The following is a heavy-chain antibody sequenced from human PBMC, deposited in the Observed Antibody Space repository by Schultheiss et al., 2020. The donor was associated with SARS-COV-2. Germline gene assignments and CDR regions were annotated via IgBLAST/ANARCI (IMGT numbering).Heavy chain of an antibody. CDR3: ARRIGLSDTDGYHLVGAFDI. J-gene: IGHJ3*02. V-gene: IGHV4-59*01. CDR2: MHYSGGT. D-gene: IGHD2-8*01. Sequence: SETLSLTCAVYGGSFSGYYWNWIRQHPGKGLEWIGSMHYSGGTNYNPSLKSRVTISVDTSMNQFSLKLTSVTAADTAMYYCARRIGLSDTDGYHLVGAFDIWGQGTMVTVSS. CDR1: GGSFSGYY.